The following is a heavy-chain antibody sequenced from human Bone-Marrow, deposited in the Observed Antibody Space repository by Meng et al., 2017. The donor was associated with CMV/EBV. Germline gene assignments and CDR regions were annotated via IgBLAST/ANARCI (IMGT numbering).Heavy chain of an antibody. V-gene: IGHV3-11*01. J-gene: IGHJ4*02. CDR1: GFTFSAYY. Sequence: GESLKISCAASGFTFSAYYMSWIRQAPGKGLEWVSYISSGGSTIYYAGSVKGRFTISRDNAKNSLYLQMKSLRAEDTAVYYCARDHLPTIFGVAPDYLGPGTLVTV. CDR2: ISSGGSTI. CDR3: ARDHLPTIFGVAPDY. D-gene: IGHD3-3*01.